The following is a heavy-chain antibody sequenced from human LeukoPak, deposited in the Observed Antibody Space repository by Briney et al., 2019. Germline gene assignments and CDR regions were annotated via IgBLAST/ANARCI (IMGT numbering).Heavy chain of an antibody. CDR2: IYHSGST. Sequence: PSETLSLTRAVSGYSISSGYYWGWIRQPPGKGLEWIGSIYHSGSTYYNPSLESRVTISVDTSKDQFSLKLSSVTAADTAVYYCARHRDYSSSDYWGQGTLVTVSS. CDR3: ARHRDYSSSDY. CDR1: GYSISSGYY. V-gene: IGHV4-38-2*01. D-gene: IGHD6-6*01. J-gene: IGHJ4*02.